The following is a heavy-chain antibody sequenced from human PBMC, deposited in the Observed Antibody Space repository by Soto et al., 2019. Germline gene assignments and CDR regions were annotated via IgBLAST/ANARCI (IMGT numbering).Heavy chain of an antibody. D-gene: IGHD3-3*01. CDR2: IIPIFGTA. CDR3: ARDLSVLRFFYYYYYGMDF. J-gene: IGHJ6*02. V-gene: IGHV1-69*06. CDR1: GGTFSSYA. Sequence: QVQLVQSGAEVKKPGSSVKVSCKASGGTFSSYAISWVRQAPGQGLEWMGGIIPIFGTANYAQKFQGRVTITADKSTSTAYRELSSLRSEDTAVYSCARDLSVLRFFYYYYYGMDFWGQEPTVTVSS.